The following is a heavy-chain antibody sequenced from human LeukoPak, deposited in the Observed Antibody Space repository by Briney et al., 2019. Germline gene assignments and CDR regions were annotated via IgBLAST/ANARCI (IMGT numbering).Heavy chain of an antibody. V-gene: IGHV3-23*01. J-gene: IGHJ4*02. D-gene: IGHD6-13*01. Sequence: GGSLRLSCAASGFTVSSNYMSWVRQAPGQGLEWVSFISGSGGSTYYADSVKGRFTISRDISKNTLYLLMNSLRAEDTAVYYCAKLLYGVAAAGFDYWDQGTLVTVSS. CDR2: ISGSGGST. CDR3: AKLLYGVAAAGFDY. CDR1: GFTVSSNY.